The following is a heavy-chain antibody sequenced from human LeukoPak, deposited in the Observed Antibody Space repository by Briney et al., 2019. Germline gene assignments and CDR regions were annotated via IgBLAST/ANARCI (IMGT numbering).Heavy chain of an antibody. J-gene: IGHJ4*02. CDR3: AKDWTTVVTPKGYYFDS. Sequence: GGSLRLSCAASGFSFNNYAMSWVRQAPGKGLEWVSAISTTGGSTYYADSVKGRFTVSRDNSKNTLSLQMDSLRVEDTALYYCAKDWTTVVTPKGYYFDSWGQGSLVTVSS. D-gene: IGHD4-23*01. CDR1: GFSFNNYA. V-gene: IGHV3-23*01. CDR2: ISTTGGST.